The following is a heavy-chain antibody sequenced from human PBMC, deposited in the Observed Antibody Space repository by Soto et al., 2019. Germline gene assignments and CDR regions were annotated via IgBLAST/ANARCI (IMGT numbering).Heavy chain of an antibody. Sequence: SETLSLTCTVSGGSISSGGYYWSWIRQHPGKGLEWIGYIYYSGSTYYNPSLKSRVTISVDASKNQFSLKLSSVTAADTAVYYCARGPSKYYDILTTKTYYFDYWGQGTLVTVSS. V-gene: IGHV4-31*03. D-gene: IGHD3-9*01. CDR1: GGSISSGGYY. CDR2: IYYSGST. CDR3: ARGPSKYYDILTTKTYYFDY. J-gene: IGHJ4*02.